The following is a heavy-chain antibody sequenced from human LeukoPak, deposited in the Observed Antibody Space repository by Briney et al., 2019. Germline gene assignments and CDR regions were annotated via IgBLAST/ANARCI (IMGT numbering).Heavy chain of an antibody. J-gene: IGHJ4*02. CDR2: ISASGIGT. V-gene: IGHV3-23*01. Sequence: PGGSLRLSCAASGLTFPSSVMSWVRQTPGKGLEWVSTISASGIGTYYTDSVKGRFTISRDNSMNTMYLQTNSLRAEDTAVYYCAKLGGSGSSHFDYWGQGTLVTVSS. CDR3: AKLGGSGSSHFDY. CDR1: GLTFPSSV. D-gene: IGHD3-10*01.